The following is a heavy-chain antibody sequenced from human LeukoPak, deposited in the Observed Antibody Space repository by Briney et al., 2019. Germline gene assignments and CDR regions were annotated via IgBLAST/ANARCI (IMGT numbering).Heavy chain of an antibody. CDR1: GYSFTTYW. V-gene: IGHV5-51*01. D-gene: IGHD3-9*01. CDR2: IYPDDSDT. CDR3: ARQDILTGYSPPDY. Sequence: PGESLKISCKGSGYSFTTYWIGWVRQMPGKGLEWMGIIYPDDSDTRYSPSFQGQVTISADKSISTAYLQWSSLKASDTAMYYCARQDILTGYSPPDYWGQGTLVTVSS. J-gene: IGHJ4*02.